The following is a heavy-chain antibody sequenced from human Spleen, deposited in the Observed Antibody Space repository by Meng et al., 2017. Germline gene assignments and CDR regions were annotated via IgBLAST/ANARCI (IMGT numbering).Heavy chain of an antibody. CDR2: IWYDGSNK. Sequence: GESLKISCAASGFTFNTYAMHWVRQAPGKGLEWVAVIWYDGSNKYYGDFVKGRFTISRDNSKNTLYLQMNSLRAEDTAVYYCARDLDSWGQGTLVTVSS. CDR1: GFTFNTYA. V-gene: IGHV3-33*01. D-gene: IGHD3-3*01. J-gene: IGHJ5*02. CDR3: ARDLDS.